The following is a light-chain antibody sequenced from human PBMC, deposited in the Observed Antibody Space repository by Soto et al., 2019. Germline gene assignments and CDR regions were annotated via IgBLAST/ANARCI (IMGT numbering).Light chain of an antibody. CDR3: QQYDSSPKT. CDR1: QSVYNN. Sequence: EIVMTQSPATLSLSPGERSTLSFRASQSVYNNLAWYQQKPGQAPRLLIYGASSRATGIPDRFSGSGSGTDFTLTISRLEPEDFAVYYCQQYDSSPKTFGQGTKVDI. V-gene: IGKV3-20*01. J-gene: IGKJ1*01. CDR2: GAS.